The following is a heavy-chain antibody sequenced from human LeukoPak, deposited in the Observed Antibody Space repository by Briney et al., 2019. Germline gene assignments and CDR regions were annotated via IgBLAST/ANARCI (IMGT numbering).Heavy chain of an antibody. V-gene: IGHV3-9*01. CDR2: ISWNGGSI. D-gene: IGHD5-18*01. CDR3: AKGGYSYGYFNYFDY. J-gene: IGHJ4*02. CDR1: GFTFDDYA. Sequence: GGSLRLSCAASGFTFDDYAMHWVRQAPGKGLEWVSGISWNGGSIGYADSVKGRFTISRDNAKNSLYLQMNSLRAEDTALYYCAKGGYSYGYFNYFDYWGQGTLVTVSS.